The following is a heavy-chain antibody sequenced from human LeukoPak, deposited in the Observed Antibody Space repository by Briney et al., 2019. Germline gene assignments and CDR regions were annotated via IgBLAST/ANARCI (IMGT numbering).Heavy chain of an antibody. Sequence: SETLSLTCAVYGGSFSGYYWSWIRQPPGKGLEWIGYIYYSGSTNYNPSLKSRVTISVDTSKNQFSLKLSSVTAADTAVYYCARDPSNWGGYFDYWGQGTLVTVSS. D-gene: IGHD7-27*01. V-gene: IGHV4-59*01. CDR2: IYYSGST. CDR1: GGSFSGYY. CDR3: ARDPSNWGGYFDY. J-gene: IGHJ4*02.